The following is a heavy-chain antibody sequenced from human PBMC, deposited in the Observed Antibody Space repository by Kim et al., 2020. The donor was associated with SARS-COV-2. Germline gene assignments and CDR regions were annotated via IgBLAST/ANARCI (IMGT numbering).Heavy chain of an antibody. Sequence: GGSLRLSCAASGFTFSSHGMNWVRQAPGKGLEWVSVISGSGFTTHYADSVKGRFTISRDNSKNTLYLQMNSLRAEDTAVYYCVDCSGGSCQYNWFGPWGQGTLVTVSS. CDR1: GFTFSSHG. V-gene: IGHV3-23*01. CDR3: VDCSGGSCQYNWFGP. J-gene: IGHJ5*02. CDR2: ISGSGFTT. D-gene: IGHD2-15*01.